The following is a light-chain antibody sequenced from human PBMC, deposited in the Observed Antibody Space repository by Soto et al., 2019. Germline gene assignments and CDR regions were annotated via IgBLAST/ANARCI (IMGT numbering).Light chain of an antibody. CDR1: QSVSGW. J-gene: IGKJ1*01. CDR3: QQYETFSGT. V-gene: IGKV1-5*01. CDR2: DAS. Sequence: DIQMTQSPSTLSSYLLDIVTITCRASQSVSGWLAWYQQKPGEAPKLLIYDASALPRGVPARFSGSGSGTKFTLTIASLQPDDFATYYCQQYETFSGTFGPGTKVDIK.